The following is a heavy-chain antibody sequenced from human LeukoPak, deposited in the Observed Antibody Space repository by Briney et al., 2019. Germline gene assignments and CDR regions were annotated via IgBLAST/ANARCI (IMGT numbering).Heavy chain of an antibody. D-gene: IGHD3-3*02. CDR1: GDSVSSNSAA. V-gene: IGHV6-1*01. Sequence: SQTLSLTCAISGDSVSSNSAAWNWIRQSPSRGLEWLGRTYYRSKWYNDYAVSVKSRITINPDTSKNQFSLQLNSVTPEDTAVYYCARERHFWTDYYYYYYMDVWGKGTTVTVSS. J-gene: IGHJ6*03. CDR3: ARERHFWTDYYYYYYMDV. CDR2: TYYRSKWYN.